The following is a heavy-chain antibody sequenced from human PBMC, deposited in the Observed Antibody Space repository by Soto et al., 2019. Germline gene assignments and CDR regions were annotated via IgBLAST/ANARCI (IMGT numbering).Heavy chain of an antibody. V-gene: IGHV6-1*01. CDR3: ARDSYCSSTSCYRWDYYGMDV. CDR1: GDSVSSNSAA. Sequence: QTLSLTCAISGDSVSSNSAAWNWIRQSPSRGLEWLGRTYYRSKWYNDYAVSVKSRITINPDTSKNQFSLQLNSVTPEDTAVYYCARDSYCSSTSCYRWDYYGMDVWGQGTTVTVS. J-gene: IGHJ6*02. D-gene: IGHD2-2*02. CDR2: TYYRSKWYN.